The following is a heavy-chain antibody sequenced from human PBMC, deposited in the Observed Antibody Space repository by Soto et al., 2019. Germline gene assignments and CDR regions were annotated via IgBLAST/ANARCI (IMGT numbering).Heavy chain of an antibody. V-gene: IGHV4-31*03. CDR2: IYHSGST. CDR3: ARIKGGADGNFDC. CDR1: GGSVSKGDYY. D-gene: IGHD6-13*01. J-gene: IGHJ4*02. Sequence: QVQLQESGPGLVKPSQTLSLTCTVSGGSVSKGDYYWSWIRQHPMTGLEWIGYIYHSGSTYYNPSLKSGVAMSVDTSKNQFSLKLTSVTAADTAVYYCARIKGGADGNFDCWGQGTLVTVSS.